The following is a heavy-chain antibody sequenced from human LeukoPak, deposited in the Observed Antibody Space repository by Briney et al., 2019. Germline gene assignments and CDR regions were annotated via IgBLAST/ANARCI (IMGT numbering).Heavy chain of an antibody. D-gene: IGHD3-10*01. J-gene: IGHJ4*02. CDR1: GGSISGDIYY. CDR3: ARSRSGTRWSISIDY. V-gene: IGHV4-39*01. CDR2: IYYSGST. Sequence: SETLSLTSTVSGGSISGDIYYWGWIRQPPGKGLEWIGSIYYSGSTYYSPSLKSRATISVDTSKNQFSLRLSSVTAADTALYYCARSRSGTRWSISIDYWGQGTLVTVSS.